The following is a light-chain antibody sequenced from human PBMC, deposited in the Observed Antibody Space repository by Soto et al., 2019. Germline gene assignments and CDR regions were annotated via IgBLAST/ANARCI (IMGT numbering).Light chain of an antibody. V-gene: IGLV2-23*02. CDR1: SSDVGSYNL. J-gene: IGLJ1*01. CDR2: EVS. CDR3: CSYAGSSTYV. Sequence: QSVLTQPASVSRSPGQSITISCTGTSSDVGSYNLVSWYQQHPGKAPKLMIYEVSKRPSGVSNRFSGSKSGNTASLTISGLQAEDEADYYCCSYAGSSTYVFGTRTKVTVL.